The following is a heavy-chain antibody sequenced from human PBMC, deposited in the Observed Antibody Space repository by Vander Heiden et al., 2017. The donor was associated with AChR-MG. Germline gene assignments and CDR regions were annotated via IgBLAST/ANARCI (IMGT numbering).Heavy chain of an antibody. CDR1: GLPLSNYW. CDR2: IKQDGSVK. Sequence: EVQLVESGGGLVQPGGSLTLSCAASGLPLSNYWMSWVRQAPGKGLEWVANIKQDGSVKVYVDSVKGRFTISRDNAKDSLYLQMNSLRDEDTAVYYCARDPYSSTWSYGMDVWGQGSTVTVSS. CDR3: ARDPYSSTWSYGMDV. D-gene: IGHD6-13*01. V-gene: IGHV3-7*01. J-gene: IGHJ6*02.